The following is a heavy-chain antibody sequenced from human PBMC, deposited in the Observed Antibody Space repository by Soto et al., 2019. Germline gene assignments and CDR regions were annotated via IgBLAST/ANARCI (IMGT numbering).Heavy chain of an antibody. CDR3: ARVGATQDHYDILTGYYRSPYYYYGMDV. CDR1: GYSFTSYW. CDR2: IYPGDSDT. V-gene: IGHV5-51*01. J-gene: IGHJ6*02. D-gene: IGHD3-9*01. Sequence: GESLKISCKGSGYSFTSYWIGWVRQMPGKGLEWMGIIYPGDSDTRYSPSFQGQVTISADKSISTAYLQWSSLKASDTAMYYCARVGATQDHYDILTGYYRSPYYYYGMDVWGQGTTVTVSS.